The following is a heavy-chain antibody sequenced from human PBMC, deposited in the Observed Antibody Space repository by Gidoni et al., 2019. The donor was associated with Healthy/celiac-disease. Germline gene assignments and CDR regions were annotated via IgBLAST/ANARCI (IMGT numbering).Heavy chain of an antibody. CDR1: GFTFSSYW. CDR2: IKQDGSEK. Sequence: EVQLVESGGGLVQPGGSLRLSCGASGFTFSSYWMSWVRPAPGKGLGWVANIKQDGSEKYYADAVKGRFTISRDNAKNSLYLQMNSLRAEDTAVYYCATSRKCGGDCYSDAFDIWGQGTMVTVSS. V-gene: IGHV3-7*03. CDR3: ATSRKCGGDCYSDAFDI. J-gene: IGHJ3*02. D-gene: IGHD2-21*02.